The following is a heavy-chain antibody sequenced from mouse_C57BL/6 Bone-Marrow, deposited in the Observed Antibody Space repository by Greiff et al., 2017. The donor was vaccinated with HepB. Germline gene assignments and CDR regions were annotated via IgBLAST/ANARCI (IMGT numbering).Heavy chain of an antibody. CDR2: INPSNGGT. CDR1: DYTFTSYW. V-gene: IGHV1-53*01. D-gene: IGHD1-1*01. J-gene: IGHJ1*03. CDR3: ARRYYGSRYWYFDV. Sequence: QVQLKQPGTELVKPGASVKLSCKASDYTFTSYWMHWVKQRPGQGLEWIGNINPSNGGTNYNEKFKSKATLTVDKSSSTAYMQLSSLTSEDSAVYYCARRYYGSRYWYFDVWGTGTTVTVSS.